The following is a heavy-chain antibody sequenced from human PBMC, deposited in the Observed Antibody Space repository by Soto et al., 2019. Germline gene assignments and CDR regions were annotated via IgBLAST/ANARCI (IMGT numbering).Heavy chain of an antibody. CDR2: ISGSGGST. D-gene: IGHD2-2*01. CDR1: GFTFSSYA. V-gene: IGHV3-23*01. CDR3: AKGSHIVVVPAAHFDY. Sequence: GGSLRLSCAASGFTFSSYAMSWVRQAPGKGLEWVSAISGSGGSTYYADSVKGRFTISRDNSKNTLYLQMNSLRAEDTAVYYCAKGSHIVVVPAAHFDYWGQGTLVTVSS. J-gene: IGHJ4*02.